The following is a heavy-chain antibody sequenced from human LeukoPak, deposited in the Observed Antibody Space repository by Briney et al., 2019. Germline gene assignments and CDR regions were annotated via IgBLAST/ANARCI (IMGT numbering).Heavy chain of an antibody. CDR2: IYYSGST. J-gene: IGHJ4*02. D-gene: IGHD5-24*01. V-gene: IGHV4-59*01. Sequence: SETLSLTCTVSGGSISSYYWSWIRQPPGKGLEWIGYIYYSGSTNYNPSLKSRVTISVDTSKNQFSLKLSSVTAADTAVYYCARASRDGYNYYFDYWGQGTLVTVSS. CDR3: ARASRDGYNYYFDY. CDR1: GGSISSYY.